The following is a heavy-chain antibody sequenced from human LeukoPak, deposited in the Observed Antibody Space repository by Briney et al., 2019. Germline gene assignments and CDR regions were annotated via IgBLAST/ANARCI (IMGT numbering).Heavy chain of an antibody. CDR3: AKDTDDYLVD. D-gene: IGHD5-12*01. V-gene: IGHV3-30*02. Sequence: PGGSLRLSCAASGFTFSSYAMSWVRQAPGKGLEWVAVSWFAGDTKYYADSVKGRFTISRDNSKNTVYLQLNSLRADDTAIYYCAKDTDDYLVDWGQGTLVTVSS. CDR1: GFTFSSYA. CDR2: SWFAGDTK. J-gene: IGHJ4*02.